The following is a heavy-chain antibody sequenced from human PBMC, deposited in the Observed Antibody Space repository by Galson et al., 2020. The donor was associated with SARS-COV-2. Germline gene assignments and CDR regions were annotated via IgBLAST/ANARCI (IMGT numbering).Heavy chain of an antibody. J-gene: IGHJ4*02. D-gene: IGHD6-13*01. CDR2: IYYNGNT. V-gene: IGHV4-30-4*01. CDR1: GGPISRGDHY. CDR3: ARGQVSSNWYDHLDY. Sequence: SETLSLTCTAPGGPISRGDHYCSWIRQSPQKGLEWIGYIYYNGNTYYTPSLKSRVTISGDTSRNQFSLNLNSVTAADTAVYYCARGQVSSNWYDHLDYWGQGILVTVSS.